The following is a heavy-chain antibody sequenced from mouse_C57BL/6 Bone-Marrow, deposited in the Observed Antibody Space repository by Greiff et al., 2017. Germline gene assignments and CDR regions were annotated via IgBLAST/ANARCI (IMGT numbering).Heavy chain of an antibody. CDR3: TEHAMDY. CDR2: IDPETGGT. V-gene: IGHV1-15*01. Sequence: VQLQESGAELVRPGASVTLSCKASGYTFTDYEMHWVKQTPVHGLEWIGAIDPETGGTAYNQKFKGKAILTADKSSSTAYMELHSLTSEDSAVYYCTEHAMDYWGQGTSVTVSS. CDR1: GYTFTDYE. J-gene: IGHJ4*01.